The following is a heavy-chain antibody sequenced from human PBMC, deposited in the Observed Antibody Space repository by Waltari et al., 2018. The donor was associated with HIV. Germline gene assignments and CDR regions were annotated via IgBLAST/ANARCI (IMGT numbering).Heavy chain of an antibody. CDR2: IYSGGST. Sequence: EVQLVESGGGLVQPGGSLRISCSASGFTVSRNSLRRVAQAPGKGLEWVSVIYSGGSTYYADSVKGRFTISRDNSKNTLYLQMNSLRAEDTAVYYCARDWAHSSSWSRYYYHGMDVWGQGTTVTVSS. CDR1: GFTVSRNS. D-gene: IGHD6-13*01. CDR3: ARDWAHSSSWSRYYYHGMDV. V-gene: IGHV3-66*01. J-gene: IGHJ6*02.